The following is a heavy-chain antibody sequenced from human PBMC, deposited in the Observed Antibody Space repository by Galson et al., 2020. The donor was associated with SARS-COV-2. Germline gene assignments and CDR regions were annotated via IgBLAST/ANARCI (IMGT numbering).Heavy chain of an antibody. CDR1: GFTFSSYW. CDR3: ARVLKQDYYDSSGYRPLENWFDP. D-gene: IGHD3-22*01. J-gene: IGHJ5*02. V-gene: IGHV3-7*01. CDR2: VKEDGSEK. Sequence: PGGSLRLSCSASGFTFSSYWMSWVRQAPGKGLEWAASVKEDGSEKYYVDSVRGRFIISRDNAKNSLFLQMNSLRAEDSAVYYCARVLKQDYYDSSGYRPLENWFDPWGQGTLVTVSS.